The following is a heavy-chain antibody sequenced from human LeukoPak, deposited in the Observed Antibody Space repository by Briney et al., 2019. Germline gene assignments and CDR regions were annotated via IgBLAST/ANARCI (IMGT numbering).Heavy chain of an antibody. V-gene: IGHV4-4*07. J-gene: IGHJ3*02. CDR3: ARESVEAYCGGDCYSGAFDI. CDR2: IYTSGST. Sequence: SETLSLTCTVSGGSISSYYWSWIRQPAGKGLEWIGRIYTSGSTNYNPSLKSRVTMSVDTSKNQFPLKLSSVTAADTAVYYCARESVEAYCGGDCYSGAFDIWGQGTMVTVSS. D-gene: IGHD2-21*02. CDR1: GGSISSYY.